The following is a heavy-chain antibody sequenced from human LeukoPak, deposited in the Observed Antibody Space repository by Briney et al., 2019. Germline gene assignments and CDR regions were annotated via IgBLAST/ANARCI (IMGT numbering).Heavy chain of an antibody. V-gene: IGHV3-48*02. Sequence: TGGSLRLSCVASGFTFSSSSMNWVRQAPGKGLEWVSYISISSTTIYYADSVKGRFTISRDNAKNSLYLQMNSLRDEDTAVYYCARGLRYSSGWYNFDYWGQGTLVTVSS. CDR2: ISISSTTI. D-gene: IGHD6-13*01. J-gene: IGHJ4*02. CDR1: GFTFSSSS. CDR3: ARGLRYSSGWYNFDY.